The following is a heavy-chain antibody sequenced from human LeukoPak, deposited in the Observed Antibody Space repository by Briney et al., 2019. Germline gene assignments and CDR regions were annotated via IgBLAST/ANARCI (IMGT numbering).Heavy chain of an antibody. CDR2: IYYSGST. J-gene: IGHJ3*02. CDR1: GGSISSDDYY. Sequence: PSETLSLNCTVSGGSISSDDYYWSWIRQPPGKGLEWIGYIYYSGSTYYNPSLKSRVTISVDTSKNQFSQKLSSVTAADTAVYYCAREQEGVTRDDAFDIWGQGTMVTVSS. V-gene: IGHV4-30-4*01. D-gene: IGHD4-17*01. CDR3: AREQEGVTRDDAFDI.